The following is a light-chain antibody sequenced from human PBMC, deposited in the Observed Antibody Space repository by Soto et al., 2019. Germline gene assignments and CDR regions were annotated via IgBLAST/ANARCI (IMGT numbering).Light chain of an antibody. CDR2: KAS. CDR3: QQHSSYPLT. Sequence: DIQMTQSPSTLSASVGDRVTITCRASQSISSWLAWYQQKAGKAPKLLIYKASGLESGVPPRFSGSGSGTEFPLTISSLPPDDFATYYCQQHSSYPLTFGPGTKVDIK. J-gene: IGKJ3*01. V-gene: IGKV1-5*03. CDR1: QSISSW.